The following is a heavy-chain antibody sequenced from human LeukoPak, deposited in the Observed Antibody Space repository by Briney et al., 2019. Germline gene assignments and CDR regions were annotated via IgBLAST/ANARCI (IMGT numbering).Heavy chain of an antibody. Sequence: PSGTLSLTCTVSGVSISSYYWNWLRQPPGKGLEWIGYIYSSGSTNYNPSLKSRVAISVDTSRNQFSLKLSSVTTADTAVYYARGYGYYFESWGQGTLVTVSS. CDR1: GVSISSYY. V-gene: IGHV4-59*03. CDR2: IYSSGST. D-gene: IGHD5-18*01. J-gene: IGHJ4*02. CDR3: RGYGYYFES.